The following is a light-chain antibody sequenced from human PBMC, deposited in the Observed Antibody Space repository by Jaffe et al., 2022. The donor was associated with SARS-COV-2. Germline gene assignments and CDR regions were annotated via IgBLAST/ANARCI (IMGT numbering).Light chain of an antibody. J-gene: IGLJ3*02. CDR1: TGAVTSGHW. Sequence: QAVVTQEPSLTVSPGETVTLTCGSSTGAVTSGHWPYWFQQKPGQAPRTLITDTSNRHSWTPARFSGSLLGGKAALTLSGAQPEDEAEYFCLISLSAGRPVFGGGTKLAVL. CDR2: DTS. V-gene: IGLV7-46*01. CDR3: LISLSAGRPV.